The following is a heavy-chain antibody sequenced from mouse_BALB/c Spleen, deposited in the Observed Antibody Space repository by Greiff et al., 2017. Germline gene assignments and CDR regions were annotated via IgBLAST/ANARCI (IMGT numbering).Heavy chain of an antibody. D-gene: IGHD2-14*01. CDR1: GYAFTNYL. J-gene: IGHJ4*01. CDR2: INPGSGGT. V-gene: IGHV1-54*01. CDR3: ARREDYRYDGGGAMDY. Sequence: VQRVESGAELVRPGTSVKVSCKASGYAFTNYLIEWVKQRPGQGLEWIGVINPGSGGTNYNEKFKGKATLTADKSSSTAYMQLSSLTSDDSAVYFCARREDYRYDGGGAMDYWGQGTSVTVSS.